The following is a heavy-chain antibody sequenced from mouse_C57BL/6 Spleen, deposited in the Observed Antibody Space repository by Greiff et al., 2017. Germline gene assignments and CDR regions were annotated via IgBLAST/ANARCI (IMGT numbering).Heavy chain of an antibody. V-gene: IGHV7-3*01. CDR3: ARDKTTAYYYAMDY. D-gene: IGHD1-2*01. CDR2: IRNKANGYTT. Sequence: EVMLVESGGGLVQPGGSLSLSCAASGFTFTDYYMSWVRQPPGKALEWLGFIRNKANGYTTEYSASVKGRFTISRDNSQSILYLQMNALRAEDSATYYCARDKTTAYYYAMDYWGQGTSVTVSS. J-gene: IGHJ4*01. CDR1: GFTFTDYY.